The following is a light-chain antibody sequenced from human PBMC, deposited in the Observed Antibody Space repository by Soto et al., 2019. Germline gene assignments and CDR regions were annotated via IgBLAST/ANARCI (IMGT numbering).Light chain of an antibody. CDR1: SSNIGNNA. CDR2: YDD. CDR3: AAWDDSLNGPGV. V-gene: IGLV1-36*01. Sequence: QSVLTQPPSVSEAPRQRVTISCSGSSSNIGNNAVNWYQQLPGKAPKLLIYYDDLLPSGVSDRFSGSKSGTSASLAISGLKSEDEADYYCAAWDDSLNGPGVFGGGTKLTVL. J-gene: IGLJ3*02.